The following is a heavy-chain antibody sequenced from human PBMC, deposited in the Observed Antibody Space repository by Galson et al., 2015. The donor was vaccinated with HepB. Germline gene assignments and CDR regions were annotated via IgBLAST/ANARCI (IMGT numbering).Heavy chain of an antibody. Sequence: LRLSCAASGFTFSSYGMHWVRQAPGKGLEWVAVISYDGSNKYYADSVKGRFTISRDNSKNTLYLQMNSLRAEDTAVYYCAKDILTMIVVVTAFDYWGQGTLVTVSS. CDR1: GFTFSSYG. V-gene: IGHV3-30*18. CDR2: ISYDGSNK. CDR3: AKDILTMIVVVTAFDY. D-gene: IGHD3-22*01. J-gene: IGHJ4*02.